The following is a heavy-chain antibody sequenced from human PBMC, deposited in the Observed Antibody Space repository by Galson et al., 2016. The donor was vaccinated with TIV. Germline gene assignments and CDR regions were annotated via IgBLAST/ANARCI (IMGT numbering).Heavy chain of an antibody. CDR2: IIAIFGVA. D-gene: IGHD5-12*01. Sequence: SVKVSCKASGVISNSYAISWVRQAPGQGLEWVGGIIAIFGVASYAQKFQGRVTITADESTSTVYMELSSLRSEDTAVYYCARDQKYSGNDLHYWVQGTLVTVSS. J-gene: IGHJ4*02. V-gene: IGHV1-69*13. CDR3: ARDQKYSGNDLHY. CDR1: GVISNSYA.